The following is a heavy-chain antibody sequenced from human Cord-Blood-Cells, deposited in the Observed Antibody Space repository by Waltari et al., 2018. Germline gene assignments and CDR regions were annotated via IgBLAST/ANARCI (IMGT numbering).Heavy chain of an antibody. CDR2: ISYDGSNK. CDR1: GFTFSSHA. CDR3: ARDVYAAAATGFDY. V-gene: IGHV3-30*04. J-gene: IGHJ4*02. D-gene: IGHD2-2*01. Sequence: QVQLVESGGGVVQPGRSLRLSCAASGFTFSSHAMHWVRQAPGKGLEWVAVISYDGSNKYYADSVKGRFTISRDNSKNTLYLQMNSLRAEDTAVYYCARDVYAAAATGFDYWGQGTLVTVSS.